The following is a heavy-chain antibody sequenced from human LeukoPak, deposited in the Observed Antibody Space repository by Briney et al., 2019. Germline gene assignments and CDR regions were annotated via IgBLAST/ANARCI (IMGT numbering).Heavy chain of an antibody. CDR2: IHPDGRIT. V-gene: IGHV3-74*03. J-gene: IGHJ5*02. CDR1: GFTISNYW. CDR3: APQQAYSPYNWFDP. D-gene: IGHD5-12*01. Sequence: GGSLRLPCVGSGFTISNYWMHWVRQAPGTGLMWVSRIHPDGRITTYADSVKGRFTISRDNAKNTLYLQMNSLRAEDTAVYYCAPQQAYSPYNWFDPWGQGTLVTVSS.